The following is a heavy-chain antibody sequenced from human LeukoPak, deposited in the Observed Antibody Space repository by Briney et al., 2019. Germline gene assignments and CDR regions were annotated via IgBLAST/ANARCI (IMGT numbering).Heavy chain of an antibody. Sequence: GGSLRLSCAASGFTFSSYSMNWVRQAPGKGLEWVSFISSSSGSIYYADSVQGRFTISRDNSKNSLYLQMNSLRAEDTAVYYCARARGGSYYLYWGQGTLVTVSS. CDR3: ARARGGSYYLY. V-gene: IGHV3-48*04. CDR1: GFTFSSYS. D-gene: IGHD1-26*01. J-gene: IGHJ4*02. CDR2: ISSSSGSI.